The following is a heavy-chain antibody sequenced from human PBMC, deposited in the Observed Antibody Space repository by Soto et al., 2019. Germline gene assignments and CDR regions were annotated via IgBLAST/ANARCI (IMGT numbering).Heavy chain of an antibody. J-gene: IGHJ6*03. CDR1: GGSFSGYY. Sequence: SETLSLTCAVYGGSFSGYYWSWIRQPPGKGLEWIGEINHSGSTNYNPSLKSRVTISVDTSKNQFSLKLSSVTAADTAVYYCARGTPFNFSSASLEWFYYYYYMDVWGKGTTVTVSS. CDR3: ARGTPFNFSSASLEWFYYYYYMDV. CDR2: INHSGST. V-gene: IGHV4-34*01. D-gene: IGHD3-3*01.